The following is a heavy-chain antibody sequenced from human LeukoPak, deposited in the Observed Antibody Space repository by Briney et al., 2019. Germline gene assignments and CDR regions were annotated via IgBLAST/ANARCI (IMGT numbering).Heavy chain of an antibody. Sequence: GASVKVSCKASGYTFTGYNVHWVRQATGQGLEWVGWMNPNSGNTGSAQKFQGRVTMTRNTSISTGYMELSSLRSEDTAVYYCARVRLGKLSPSDAFDIWGQGTMVTVSS. CDR1: GYTFTGYN. V-gene: IGHV1-8*02. J-gene: IGHJ3*02. CDR3: ARVRLGKLSPSDAFDI. CDR2: MNPNSGNT. D-gene: IGHD3-16*02.